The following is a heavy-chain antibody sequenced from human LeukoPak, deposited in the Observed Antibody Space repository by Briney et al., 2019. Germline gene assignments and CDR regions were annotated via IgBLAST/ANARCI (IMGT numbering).Heavy chain of an antibody. CDR2: IYYSGST. CDR1: GGSISSSSYY. V-gene: IGHV4-39*01. J-gene: IGHJ4*02. Sequence: PSETLSLTCTVSGGSISSSSYYWGWIRQPPGKGLEWIGSIYYSGSTYYNPSLKSRVTISVDTSKNQFSLKLSSVTAADTAVYYCARHLPGVAGRGDYFDYWGQGTLVTVSS. CDR3: ARHLPGVAGRGDYFDY. D-gene: IGHD6-19*01.